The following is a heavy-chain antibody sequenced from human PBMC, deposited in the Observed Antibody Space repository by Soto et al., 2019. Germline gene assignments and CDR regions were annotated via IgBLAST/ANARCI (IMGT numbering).Heavy chain of an antibody. CDR2: ISGSGGST. CDR3: AKDLVVFYDSSGTGSFYP. V-gene: IGHV3-23*01. J-gene: IGHJ5*02. Sequence: GGSLRLSCAASGFTFSSYAMSWVRQAPGKGLEWVSAISGSGGSTYYADSVKGRFTISRDNSKNTLYLQMNSLRAEDTAVYYCAKDLVVFYDSSGTGSFYPWAQVTLATFSS. CDR1: GFTFSSYA. D-gene: IGHD3-22*01.